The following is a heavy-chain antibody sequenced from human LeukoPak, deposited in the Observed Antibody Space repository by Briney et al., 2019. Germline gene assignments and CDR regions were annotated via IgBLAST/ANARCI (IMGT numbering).Heavy chain of an antibody. CDR3: ARDVYSYGQFDP. Sequence: ASVKVSCKASGYTFIDYYIHWVRQAPGQGLEHMGWINPKNGGTHYPQRFQGRVTMTRDTSISTAYMDLSSLTSDDTAVYYCARDVYSYGQFDPWGQGTLVTVSS. D-gene: IGHD3-10*01. J-gene: IGHJ5*02. CDR1: GYTFIDYY. V-gene: IGHV1-2*02. CDR2: INPKNGGT.